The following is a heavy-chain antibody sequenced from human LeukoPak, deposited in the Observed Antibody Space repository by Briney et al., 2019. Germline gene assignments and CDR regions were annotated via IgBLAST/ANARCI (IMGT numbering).Heavy chain of an antibody. CDR3: TTDLFSSMGIVLPYYYYGMDV. D-gene: IGHD2/OR15-2a*01. CDR2: IRSKANSYAT. J-gene: IGHJ6*02. V-gene: IGHV3-73*01. CDR1: GFTFSGSA. Sequence: GGSLRLSCAASGFTFSGSAMHWVRQASGKGLEWVGRIRSKANSYATAYAASVKGRFTISRDDSKNTAYLQMNSLKTEDTAVYYCTTDLFSSMGIVLPYYYYGMDVWGQGTTVTVSS.